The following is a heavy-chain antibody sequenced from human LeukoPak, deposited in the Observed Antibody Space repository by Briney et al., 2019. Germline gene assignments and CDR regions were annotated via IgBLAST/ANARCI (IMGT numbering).Heavy chain of an antibody. V-gene: IGHV3-74*01. Sequence: GGSLRLSCAASGFTFSSYWMNWVRQVPGKGLVWVSRINSDGNTTRYADSVKGRFTISRDNAKNTLYLQMNSLRAEDTAVYYCTGHAAAGDAFDIWGQGTVVTVSS. D-gene: IGHD2-8*02. CDR2: INSDGNTT. J-gene: IGHJ3*02. CDR1: GFTFSSYW. CDR3: TGHAAAGDAFDI.